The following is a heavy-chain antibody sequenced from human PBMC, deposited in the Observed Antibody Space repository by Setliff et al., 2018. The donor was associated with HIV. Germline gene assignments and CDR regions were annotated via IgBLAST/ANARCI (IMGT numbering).Heavy chain of an antibody. CDR2: FDPEDDET. V-gene: IGHV1-24*01. D-gene: IGHD5-12*01. CDR3: ARVGNNRLQFFDH. CDR1: GYTLTELS. Sequence: GASVKVSCKVSGYTLTELSIHWVRQAPGKGLEWMGGFDPEDDETIYAQKFQGRVTITADTSASTMYMELSSLRSEDTAVYYCARVGNNRLQFFDHWGQGTLVTVSS. J-gene: IGHJ4*02.